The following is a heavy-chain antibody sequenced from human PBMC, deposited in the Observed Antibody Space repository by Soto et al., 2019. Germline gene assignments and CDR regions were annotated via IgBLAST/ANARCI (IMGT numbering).Heavy chain of an antibody. J-gene: IGHJ6*02. D-gene: IGHD3-3*01. CDR3: AREEWTKRSTYLYSGMDV. CDR1: GFTFRTYA. Sequence: EVQLLESGGGSVQPGGSLKLSCAVSGFTFRTYAMCWVRQAPGKGLEWVAGINDDGDRTYYPDSVKGRFTISRDNSKSTLYLQMNSLRAEDTAVYYGAREEWTKRSTYLYSGMDVWGQGTRVTVSS. V-gene: IGHV3-23*01. CDR2: INDDGDRT.